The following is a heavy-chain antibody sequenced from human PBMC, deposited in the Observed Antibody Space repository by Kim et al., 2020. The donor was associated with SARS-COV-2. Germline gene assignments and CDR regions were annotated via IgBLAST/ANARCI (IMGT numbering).Heavy chain of an antibody. D-gene: IGHD6-13*01. CDR2: IDPSDSYT. Sequence: GESLKISCKGSGYSFTSYWISWVRQMPGKGLEWMGRIDPSDSYTNYSPSFQGHVTISADKSIRTAYLQWSSLKASDTAMYYCARLDSSSWYPTYWGQGTLVTVSS. CDR3: ARLDSSSWYPTY. CDR1: GYSFTSYW. J-gene: IGHJ4*02. V-gene: IGHV5-10-1*01.